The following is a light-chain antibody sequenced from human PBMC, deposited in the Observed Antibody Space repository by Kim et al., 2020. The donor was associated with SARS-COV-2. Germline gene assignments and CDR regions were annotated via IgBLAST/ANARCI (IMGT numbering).Light chain of an antibody. J-gene: IGLJ2*01. CDR3: QAWDSRTVV. Sequence: SYELTQPPSVSVSPGQTASISCSGDKLGDKYVCWYQQKPGQAPVMVIYQDRRRPSGIPERFSGSNSGNTATLTISGTQGVDEADYYCQAWDSRTVVFGGGTQLTVL. V-gene: IGLV3-1*01. CDR2: QDR. CDR1: KLGDKY.